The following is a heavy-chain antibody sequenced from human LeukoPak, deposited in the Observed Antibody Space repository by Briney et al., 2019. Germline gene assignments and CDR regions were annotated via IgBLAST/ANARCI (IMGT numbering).Heavy chain of an antibody. D-gene: IGHD1-26*01. CDR2: ISRSGDYI. CDR1: GFTFSSYT. CDR3: AKDRLVGGSDRHPLDY. V-gene: IGHV3-21*01. J-gene: IGHJ4*02. Sequence: PGGSLRLSCAASGFTFSSYTMTWARQAPGKGLEWASSISRSGDYIFYADSVRGRFTISRDNAKNSLYLQMTSLRAEDTAVYYCAKDRLVGGSDRHPLDYRGQGTLVTVSS.